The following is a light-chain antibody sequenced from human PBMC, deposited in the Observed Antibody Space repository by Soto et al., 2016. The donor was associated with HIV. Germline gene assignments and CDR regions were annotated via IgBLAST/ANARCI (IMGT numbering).Light chain of an antibody. CDR3: QAWDSSTVV. Sequence: SYELTQSPSVSVSPGQTASITCSGDKLGDRYACWYQQKPGQSPMLVIYQDEKRPSGIPERFSGSNFGNTATLTIGGTQAMDEADYYCQAWDSSTVVFGGGTKLTVL. CDR1: KLGDRY. CDR2: QDE. J-gene: IGLJ2*01. V-gene: IGLV3-1*01.